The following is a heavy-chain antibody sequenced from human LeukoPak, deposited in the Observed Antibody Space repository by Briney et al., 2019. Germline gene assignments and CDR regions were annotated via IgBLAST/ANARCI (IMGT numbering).Heavy chain of an antibody. CDR3: ATAPRIVVRD. CDR2: ISDKGNGYTT. D-gene: IGHD3-22*01. CDR1: GFSFSDAS. V-gene: IGHV3-15*01. Sequence: KPGGSLRLSCAASGFSFSDASMSWVRQPPGKGLEWVCGISDKGNGYTTEYAAPGKGRFTISREESRNMLCLQINSPQSEATGVYYYATAPRIVVRDWGQGTLVSVPS. J-gene: IGHJ4*02.